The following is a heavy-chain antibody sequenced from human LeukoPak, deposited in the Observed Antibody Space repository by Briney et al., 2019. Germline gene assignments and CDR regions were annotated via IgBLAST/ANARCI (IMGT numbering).Heavy chain of an antibody. V-gene: IGHV4-34*01. Sequence: NPSETLSLTCAAYGGSFSGYYWSWIRQPPGKGLEWIGEINHSGSTNYNPSLKSRVTISVDTSKNQFSLKLSSVTAADTAVYYCARIEYSSGWSFDYWGQGTLVTVSS. CDR1: GGSFSGYY. CDR2: INHSGST. D-gene: IGHD6-19*01. J-gene: IGHJ4*02. CDR3: ARIEYSSGWSFDY.